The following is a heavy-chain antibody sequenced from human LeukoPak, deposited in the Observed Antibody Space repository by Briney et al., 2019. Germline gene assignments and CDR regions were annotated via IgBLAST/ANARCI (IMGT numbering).Heavy chain of an antibody. CDR2: INPNSGGT. V-gene: IGHV1-2*02. CDR3: ARVVTMIVVVFDY. J-gene: IGHJ4*02. CDR1: GYTFTGYY. D-gene: IGHD3-22*01. Sequence: WASVKVSCKASGYTFTGYYMHWVRKAPGQGLEWMGWINPNSGGTNYAQKFQGRVTMIRDTSISTAYMELSRLRSDDTAVYYCARVVTMIVVVFDYWGQGTLVTVSS.